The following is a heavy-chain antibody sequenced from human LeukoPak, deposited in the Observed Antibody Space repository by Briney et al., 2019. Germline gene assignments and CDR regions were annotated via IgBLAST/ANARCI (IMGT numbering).Heavy chain of an antibody. CDR2: ISGSAVST. J-gene: IGHJ4*02. CDR1: GFTFSSYA. V-gene: IGHV3-23*01. CDR3: AKLTTVTFSGWDY. D-gene: IGHD4-17*01. Sequence: GGSLRLSCAASGFTFSSYAMSWVRQAPGKGPEWVSTISGSAVSTYYADSVKGRFTISRDNSKNTLSLQMNSLRVEDTAVYYCAKLTTVTFSGWDYWGQGTLVTVSS.